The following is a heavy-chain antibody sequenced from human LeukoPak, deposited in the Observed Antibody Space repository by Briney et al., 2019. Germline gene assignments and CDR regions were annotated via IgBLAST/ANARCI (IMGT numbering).Heavy chain of an antibody. V-gene: IGHV4-59*01. D-gene: IGHD3-9*01. CDR2: IYYGGST. CDR1: GGSISSYY. CDR3: ARYTTILSSFDP. Sequence: SETLSLTCTVSGGSISSYYWSWIRQPPGKGLEWIGYIYYGGSTNYNPSLKSRVTISVDTSKNQFSLKLSSVTAADTAVYYCARYTTILSSFDPWGQGTLVTVSS. J-gene: IGHJ5*02.